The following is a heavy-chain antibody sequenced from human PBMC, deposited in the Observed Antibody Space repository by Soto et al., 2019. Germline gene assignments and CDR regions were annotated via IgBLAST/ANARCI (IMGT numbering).Heavy chain of an antibody. D-gene: IGHD3-22*01. CDR1: GGSISSGGYS. J-gene: IGHJ4*02. V-gene: IGHV4-30-2*01. Sequence: TLSPTCAVSGGSISSGGYSWSWIRQPPGKGLEWIGYIYHSGSTYYNPSLKSRVTISVDRSKNQFSLKLSSVTAADTAVYYCARTANYYDSSGYPYYFDYWGQGTPVTVSS. CDR3: ARTANYYDSSGYPYYFDY. CDR2: IYHSGST.